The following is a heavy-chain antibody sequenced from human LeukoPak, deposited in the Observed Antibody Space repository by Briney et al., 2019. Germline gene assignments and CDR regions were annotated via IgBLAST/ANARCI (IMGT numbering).Heavy chain of an antibody. CDR3: ARLGDDYDFWSGYSYYFDY. D-gene: IGHD3-3*01. J-gene: IGHJ4*02. Sequence: TSETLSHTCYHFHRYFSGYYWSLICQPHGKGLEWIGEINHSGSTNYNPSLNSRVTISVDTSKNRFSLKLSSVTAADTAVYYCARLGDDYDFWSGYSYYFDYWGQGTLVTVSS. V-gene: IGHV4-34*01. CDR1: HRYFSGYY. CDR2: INHSGST.